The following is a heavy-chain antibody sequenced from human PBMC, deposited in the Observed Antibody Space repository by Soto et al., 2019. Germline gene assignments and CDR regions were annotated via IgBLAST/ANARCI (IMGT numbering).Heavy chain of an antibody. V-gene: IGHV3-74*01. D-gene: IGHD2-15*01. Sequence: HPGGSLRLSCAASGFTFSSYWMHWVRQAPGKGLVWVSRINSDGSSTSYADSVKGRFTISRDNAKNTLYLQMNSLRAEDAAVYYCVRTSLVVAAATREDYWGQGTLVTVSS. J-gene: IGHJ4*02. CDR3: VRTSLVVAAATREDY. CDR1: GFTFSSYW. CDR2: INSDGSST.